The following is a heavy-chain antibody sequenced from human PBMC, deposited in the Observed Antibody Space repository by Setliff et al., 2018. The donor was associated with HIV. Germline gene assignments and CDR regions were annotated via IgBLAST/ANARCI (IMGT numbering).Heavy chain of an antibody. D-gene: IGHD3-22*01. Sequence: PGGSLRLSCTASGFTFGDSAMSWVRQAPGKGLEWVAFIRYTGSNKYYADSVKGRFTISRDNSKNTLYLQMNSLRAEDTAVYYCATIVESSGYHGGNYFDFWGRGSLVTVSS. CDR2: IRYTGSNK. J-gene: IGHJ4*02. CDR1: GFTFGDSA. CDR3: ATIVESSGYHGGNYFDF. V-gene: IGHV3-30*02.